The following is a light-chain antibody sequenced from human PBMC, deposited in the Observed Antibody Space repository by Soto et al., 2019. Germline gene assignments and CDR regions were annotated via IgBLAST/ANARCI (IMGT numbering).Light chain of an antibody. CDR2: KAS. CDR3: LEYNSYLIYT. V-gene: IGKV1-5*03. Sequence: DIQMTQSPSTLSASVGDRVTITCRASQSVRTWLAWYQQKPGKAPKLLIYKASSLQSGVPSRFSVSGSGTDFTLTISRLQPDDFATYYCLEYNSYLIYTFGQGTKVEIK. CDR1: QSVRTW. J-gene: IGKJ2*01.